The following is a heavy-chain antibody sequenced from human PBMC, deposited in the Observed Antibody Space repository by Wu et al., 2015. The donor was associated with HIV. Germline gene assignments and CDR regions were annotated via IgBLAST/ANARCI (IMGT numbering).Heavy chain of an antibody. V-gene: IGHV1-2*02. D-gene: IGHD4-11*01. J-gene: IGHJ5*02. CDR2: INLNTGDT. CDR1: KYTFTDYH. CDR3: ARDFTLTTPGLRHNWFGP. Sequence: QEQLVQSGAEVKKPGASVKVSCKASKYTFTDYHMHWVRQAPGQGLEWMGWINLNTGDTNYAQKFQGRATMTRDTSITTAYMELTRLRSDDTATYYCARDFTLTTPGLRHNWFGPWGQGTLVTVSS.